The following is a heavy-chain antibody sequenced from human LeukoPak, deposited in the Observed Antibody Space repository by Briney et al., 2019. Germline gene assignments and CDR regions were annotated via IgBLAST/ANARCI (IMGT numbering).Heavy chain of an antibody. CDR3: ARGGSYVDY. J-gene: IGHJ4*02. Sequence: SQTLSLTCTVSGGSISSRYWTWVRHSPGKGLEWIGYIYYSGSTNYNPSLKSRVTISVDTSKNQFSLKLSSVSAADTAVYYCARGGSYVDYWGQGTLVTVSS. V-gene: IGHV4-59*11. CDR1: GGSISSRY. D-gene: IGHD1-26*01. CDR2: IYYSGST.